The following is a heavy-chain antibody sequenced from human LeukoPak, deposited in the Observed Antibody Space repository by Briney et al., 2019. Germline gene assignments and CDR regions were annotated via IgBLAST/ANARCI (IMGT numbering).Heavy chain of an antibody. V-gene: IGHV3-74*01. CDR3: ARVLQGEWFFDY. J-gene: IGHJ4*02. CDR1: GFTFSSYW. D-gene: IGHD3-3*01. CDR2: INTDGSTT. Sequence: AGGSLRLSCAASGFTFSSYWIHWVRQAPGKGLVWVSRINTDGSTTNYADSVKGRFTISRDNAKNTLYLQMNSLRAEDTAVYYCARVLQGEWFFDYWGQGTLVTVSS.